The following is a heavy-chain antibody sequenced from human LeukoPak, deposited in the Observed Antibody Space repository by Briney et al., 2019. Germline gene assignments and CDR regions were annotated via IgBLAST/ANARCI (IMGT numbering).Heavy chain of an antibody. V-gene: IGHV3-30*02. D-gene: IGHD2-15*01. CDR3: AKVRSTEYCSGGSCYSEDYYYMDV. CDR2: IRYDGSNK. J-gene: IGHJ6*03. Sequence: GGSLRLSCAASGFTFSSYGMHWVRQAPGKGLEWVAFIRYDGSNKYYADSVKGRFTISRDNSKNTLYLQMNSLRAEDTAVYYCAKVRSTEYCSGGSCYSEDYYYMDVWGKGTTVTISS. CDR1: GFTFSSYG.